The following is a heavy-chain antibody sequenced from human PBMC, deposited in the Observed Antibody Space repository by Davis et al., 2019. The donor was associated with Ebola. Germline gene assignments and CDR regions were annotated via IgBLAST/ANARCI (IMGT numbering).Heavy chain of an antibody. D-gene: IGHD1-14*01. CDR1: GYTLTELS. J-gene: IGHJ4*02. CDR2: FDPEDGEA. Sequence: AASVKVSCKVSGYTLTELSIHWVRQAPGKGLEWMGSFDPEDGEAIYAQKFQDRVIVTEDTSTDTAYMELSSLRSDDTAVYYCTMGGTTGGFDYWGQGTLVTVSS. CDR3: TMGGTTGGFDY. V-gene: IGHV1-24*01.